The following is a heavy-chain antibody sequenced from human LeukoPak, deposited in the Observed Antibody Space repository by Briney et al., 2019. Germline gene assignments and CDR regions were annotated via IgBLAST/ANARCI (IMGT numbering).Heavy chain of an antibody. CDR3: ASSGYYDSSIFDY. Sequence: GGSLRLSCGASGFNVSSNYMSWVRQAPGKGLGWVSVIYSGGSTYYAGSVKGRFTISRHNSKNTLYLQMNSLRPEDTAVYYCASSGYYDSSIFDYWGQGTLVTVSS. J-gene: IGHJ4*02. D-gene: IGHD3-22*01. CDR1: GFNVSSNY. CDR2: IYSGGST. V-gene: IGHV3-53*04.